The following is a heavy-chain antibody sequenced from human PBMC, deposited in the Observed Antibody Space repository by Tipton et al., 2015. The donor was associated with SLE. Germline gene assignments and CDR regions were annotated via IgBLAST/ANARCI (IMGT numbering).Heavy chain of an antibody. CDR2: IYYSGST. CDR3: ASSPSFDY. J-gene: IGHJ4*02. Sequence: LRLSCTVSGGSISSHYWSWIRQPPGKGLEWIGYIYYSGSTNYNPSLKSRVTISVDTSKNQFSLKLSSVTAADTAVYYCASSPSFDYWGQGTLVTVSS. CDR1: GGSISSHY. V-gene: IGHV4-59*11.